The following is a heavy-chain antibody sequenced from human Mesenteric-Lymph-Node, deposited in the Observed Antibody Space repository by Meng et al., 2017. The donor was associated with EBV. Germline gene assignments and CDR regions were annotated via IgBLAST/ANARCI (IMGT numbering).Heavy chain of an antibody. CDR2: VFHIGST. CDR1: GGSISGNNW. Sequence: QVEQWGPGPGLVKPSGTLSLTCAVSGGSISGNNWWSWIRQPPGKGLEWIGEVFHIGSTNYNPSLKSRVTISLDKSKNQFSLKLTSVTAADTAVYFCARVSEISGTWLDCWGQGTLVTVSS. D-gene: IGHD1-7*01. CDR3: ARVSEISGTWLDC. V-gene: IGHV4-4*02. J-gene: IGHJ1*01.